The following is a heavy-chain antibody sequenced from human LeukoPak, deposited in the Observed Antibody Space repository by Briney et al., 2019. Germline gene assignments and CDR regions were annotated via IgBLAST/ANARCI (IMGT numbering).Heavy chain of an antibody. CDR2: IYYSGST. J-gene: IGHJ6*03. CDR1: GGSISSYY. D-gene: IGHD5-24*01. CDR3: ARVERDDLSRYYMDV. Sequence: PSETLSLTCTVSGGSISSYYLSWIRQPPGKGLEWIGYIYYSGSTNYNPSLKSRVTISVDTSKNQFSLKLSSVTAADTAVYYCARVERDDLSRYYMDVWGKGTTVTVSS. V-gene: IGHV4-59*01.